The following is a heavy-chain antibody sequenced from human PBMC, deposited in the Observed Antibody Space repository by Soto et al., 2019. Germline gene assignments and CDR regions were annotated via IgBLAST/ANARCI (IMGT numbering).Heavy chain of an antibody. J-gene: IGHJ4*02. V-gene: IGHV3-33*01. CDR3: ARAVGPFDY. CDR1: GFSFSTYG. CDR2: IWYDGSNK. Sequence: PGGSLRLSCETSGFSFSTYGMHWVRQAPGKGLDRVDVIWYDGSNKYYADSVNGRFTFSRDNSKNTLYLQINSLRAEDTAVYYCARAVGPFDYWGQGTLVTVSS. D-gene: IGHD1-26*01.